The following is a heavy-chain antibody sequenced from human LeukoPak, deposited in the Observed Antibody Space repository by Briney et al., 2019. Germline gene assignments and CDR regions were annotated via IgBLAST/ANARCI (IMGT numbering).Heavy chain of an antibody. Sequence: GESLKISCRGSGYSFTSYWITWVRQMPGKGLEWMGRIDPSDSYTNYSPSFQGQVTISADKSISTAYLQWSSLKASDTAMYYCARRGGGSGWYAADYWGQGTLVTVSS. V-gene: IGHV5-10-1*04. J-gene: IGHJ4*02. D-gene: IGHD6-19*01. CDR1: GYSFTSYW. CDR2: IDPSDSYT. CDR3: ARRGGGSGWYAADY.